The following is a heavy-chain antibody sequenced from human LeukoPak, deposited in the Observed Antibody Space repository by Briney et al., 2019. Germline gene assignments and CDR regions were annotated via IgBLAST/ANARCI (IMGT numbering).Heavy chain of an antibody. D-gene: IGHD3-22*01. CDR1: GGSFSGYY. J-gene: IGHJ4*02. V-gene: IGHV4-34*01. CDR2: INHSGST. Sequence: SETLSLTCAVYGGSFSGYYWSWIRQPPGKGLEWIGEINHSGSTNYSPSLKSRVTISVDTSKNQFSLKLSSVTAADTAVYYCASSSGYPEDYWGQGTLVTVSS. CDR3: ASSSGYPEDY.